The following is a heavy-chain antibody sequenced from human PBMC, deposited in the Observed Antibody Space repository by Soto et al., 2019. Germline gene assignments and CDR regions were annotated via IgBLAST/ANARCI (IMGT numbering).Heavy chain of an antibody. D-gene: IGHD2-2*01. CDR1: GFTFSNAW. CDR3: TRDFVWAACSSTSCSIDSCDC. Sequence: GGSLRLSCAASGFTFSNAWMSWVRQAPGKGLEWVGRIKSKTDGGTTDYAAPVKGRFTISRDDSKNTLYLQMNSLKTEDTAVYYCTRDFVWAACSSTSCSIDSCDCWRQETLVRVSS. V-gene: IGHV3-15*01. J-gene: IGHJ4*02. CDR2: IKSKTDGGTT.